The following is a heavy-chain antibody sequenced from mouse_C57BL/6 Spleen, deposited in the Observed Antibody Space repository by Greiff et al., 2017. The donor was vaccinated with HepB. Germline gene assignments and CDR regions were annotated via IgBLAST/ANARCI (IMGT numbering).Heavy chain of an antibody. CDR2: ISDGGSYT. V-gene: IGHV5-4*01. CDR1: GFTFSSYA. Sequence: EVKLQESGGGLVKPGGSLKLSCAASGFTFSSYAMSWVRQTPEKRLEWVATISDGGSYTYYPDNVKGRFTISRDNAKNNLYLQMSHLKSEDTAMYYCARDMHYGSSSYYFDYWGQGTTLTVSS. J-gene: IGHJ2*01. D-gene: IGHD1-1*01. CDR3: ARDMHYGSSSYYFDY.